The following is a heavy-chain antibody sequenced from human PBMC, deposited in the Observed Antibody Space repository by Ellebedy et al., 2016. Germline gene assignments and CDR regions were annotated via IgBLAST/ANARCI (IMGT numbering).Heavy chain of an antibody. CDR1: GYTLTELT. CDR3: STKKGAAPPPHFDY. V-gene: IGHV1-24*01. Sequence: ASVKVSCXVSGYTLTELTIHWVRHTPGKGLEWMGSFGPGNGEATYGQEFQDRVTMTLDTTTDTFHVDLSSLRSDDTAVYYCSTKKGAAPPPHFDYWGQGTLVTVSS. CDR2: FGPGNGEA. J-gene: IGHJ4*02. D-gene: IGHD6-13*01.